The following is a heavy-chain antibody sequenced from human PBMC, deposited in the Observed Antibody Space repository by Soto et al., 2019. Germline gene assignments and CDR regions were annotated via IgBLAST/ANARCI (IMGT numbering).Heavy chain of an antibody. Sequence: QVQLQESGPGLVKSSQTLSLTCTVSGGSISSGGNYWSWIRQHPGKGLEWIGYIYHSGRTYYNPSRKRRVTISGDTSKNQFSLKLNSVTAADTAVYYCARARMVRGVIYYYGMDVWGQGTTVTVSS. D-gene: IGHD3-10*01. CDR2: IYHSGRT. V-gene: IGHV4-31*03. CDR1: GGSISSGGNY. J-gene: IGHJ6*02. CDR3: ARARMVRGVIYYYGMDV.